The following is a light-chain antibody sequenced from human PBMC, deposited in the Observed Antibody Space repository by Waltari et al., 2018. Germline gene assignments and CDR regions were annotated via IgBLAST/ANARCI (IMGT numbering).Light chain of an antibody. J-gene: IGKJ1*01. CDR2: WAS. CDR1: QNVLYSSNNRNY. CDR3: QQYYSSPWT. V-gene: IGKV4-1*01. Sequence: DIVMTQSPDSLSVSLGERATINCKSSQNVLYSSNNRNYLAWYQVKPGQPPKVLIYWASMRENGVPDRFSGSGSGTDFTLTINSLQAEDIAVYYCQQYYSSPWTFGQGTKVEIK.